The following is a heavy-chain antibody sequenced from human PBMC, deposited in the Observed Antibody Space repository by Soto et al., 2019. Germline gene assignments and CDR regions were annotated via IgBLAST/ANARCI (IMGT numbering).Heavy chain of an antibody. Sequence: QVQLVQSGAEVKKPGASVKVSCKASGYTFTSYGISWVRQAPGQGLEWMGWISAYNGNTNYAQKLQRRVTMTTDTSTSTAYMELRSLRADDTAVYYCAFAAAGYYYYGMDVWGQGTTVTVSS. V-gene: IGHV1-18*01. D-gene: IGHD6-13*01. CDR1: GYTFTSYG. J-gene: IGHJ6*02. CDR2: ISAYNGNT. CDR3: AFAAAGYYYYGMDV.